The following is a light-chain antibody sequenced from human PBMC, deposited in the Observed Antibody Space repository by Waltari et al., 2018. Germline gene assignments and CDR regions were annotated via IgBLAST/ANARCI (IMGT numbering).Light chain of an antibody. CDR2: VNSDGSH. V-gene: IGLV4-69*01. Sequence: QLVLTQSPSAPASLGASVKLTCTLSSGHSSYAIAWHQQQPEKGPRYLMKVNSDGSHGKGDGIPDRFSGSSSGAVRYLTISSLQSEDEADYYCQTWGTGIQVFGGGTKLTVL. CDR1: SGHSSYA. CDR3: QTWGTGIQV. J-gene: IGLJ2*01.